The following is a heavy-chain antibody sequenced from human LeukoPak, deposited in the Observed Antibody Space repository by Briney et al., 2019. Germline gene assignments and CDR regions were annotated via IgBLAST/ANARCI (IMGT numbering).Heavy chain of an antibody. D-gene: IGHD6-19*01. CDR3: ARYPNGGWYGFDY. V-gene: IGHV4-59*01. CDR2: IYYSGST. Sequence: TSETLSLTCTVSGGSISSYYWSWIRQPPGKGLEWIGYIYYSGSTNYNPSLKSRVTISVDTSKNQFSLKLSSVTAADTAVYYCARYPNGGWYGFDYWGQGPLVTVSS. CDR1: GGSISSYY. J-gene: IGHJ4*02.